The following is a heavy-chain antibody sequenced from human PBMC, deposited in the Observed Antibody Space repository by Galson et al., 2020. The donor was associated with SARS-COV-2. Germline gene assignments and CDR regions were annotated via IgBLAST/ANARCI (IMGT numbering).Heavy chain of an antibody. V-gene: IGHV1-18*01. CDR2: ISVNDGNV. D-gene: IGHD2-2*01. CDR1: GYTFINYG. Sequence: ASVKVSCKASGYTFINYGISWVRQAPGQGLEWMGWISVNDGNVNYAQKLQGRVKMTAETSTSTAYMEVRSLRSDDTAVYYCARDHCSSTSCYEKGDLDYWGQGTLVTVSS. CDR3: ARDHCSSTSCYEKGDLDY. J-gene: IGHJ4*02.